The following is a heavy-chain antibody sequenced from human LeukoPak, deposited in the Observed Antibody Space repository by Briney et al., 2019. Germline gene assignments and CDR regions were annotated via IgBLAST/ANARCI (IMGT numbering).Heavy chain of an antibody. D-gene: IGHD4-11*01. Sequence: GGSLRLSCAASGFTFSSYAMHWVRQAPGKGLEWVSYIRNSGGTIYYADSVKGRFTISRDNAKNSLYLQMNSLRAEDTAVYYCARPTVTTGVDAFDIWGQGAMVTVSS. CDR2: IRNSGGTI. V-gene: IGHV3-48*04. J-gene: IGHJ3*02. CDR1: GFTFSSYA. CDR3: ARPTVTTGVDAFDI.